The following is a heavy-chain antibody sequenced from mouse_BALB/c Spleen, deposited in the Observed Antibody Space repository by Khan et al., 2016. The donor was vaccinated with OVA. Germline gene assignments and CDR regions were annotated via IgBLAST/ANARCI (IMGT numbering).Heavy chain of an antibody. V-gene: IGHV1S41*01. CDR2: IGPGSSNA. Sequence: DLVKPGASVKLSCKASGYTFTSYWINWIKQRPGQGLEWIGRIGPGSSNAYYNDMFKDKATLTVDTSSNTAYIQLRSLSSEDSAVYFFARENYYGRSCYAMDYWGQGTSVTVSA. J-gene: IGHJ4*01. CDR1: GYTFTSYW. CDR3: ARENYYGRSCYAMDY. D-gene: IGHD1-1*01.